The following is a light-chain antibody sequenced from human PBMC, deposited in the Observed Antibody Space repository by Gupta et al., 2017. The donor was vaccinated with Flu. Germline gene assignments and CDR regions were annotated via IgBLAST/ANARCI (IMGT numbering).Light chain of an antibody. CDR2: VEGSGAY. CDR1: NGHNTDI. V-gene: IGLV4-60*03. CDR3: ETWGSATYV. J-gene: IGLJ1*01. Sequence: QPVLTHSSSASASLGSSVKLTCTLSNGHNTDIIAWHQQRPGKAPRFLMKVEGSGAYTKGSGVPDRFSGSTSGADRYLTISNVQSEDEGDYYCETWGSATYVFGAGTKVTVL.